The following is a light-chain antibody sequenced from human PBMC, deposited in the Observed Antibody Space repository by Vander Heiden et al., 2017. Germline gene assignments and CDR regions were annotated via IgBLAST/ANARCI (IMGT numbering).Light chain of an antibody. CDR2: WAS. CDR3: HQYYSSRT. V-gene: IGKV4-1*01. CDR1: QSVLYSSNNKNY. Sequence: IVMTQSPDSLAVSLGERATINCKSSQSVLYSSNNKNYLAWYQQKPGQPPKLLIYWASTRESGVPDRFSGSGTGTDFTLTISSLQAEDVAVYYCHQYYSSRTFGQGTKVEIK. J-gene: IGKJ1*01.